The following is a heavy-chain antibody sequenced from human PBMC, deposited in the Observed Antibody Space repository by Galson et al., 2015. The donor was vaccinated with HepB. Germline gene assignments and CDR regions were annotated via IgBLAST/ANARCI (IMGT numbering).Heavy chain of an antibody. D-gene: IGHD1-1*01. CDR3: ARSAADWNDGRYYKDHRHYMDV. J-gene: IGHJ6*03. V-gene: IGHV3-33*05. Sequence: SLRLSCAASGFTFRNYAMHWVRQAPGKGLEWVAFISFDGGRKHFGDSVKGRLTISRDNSKNTLSLHMHSLRIEDTGLYYCARSAADWNDGRYYKDHRHYMDVWGSGTTVTVS. CDR2: ISFDGGRK. CDR1: GFTFRNYA.